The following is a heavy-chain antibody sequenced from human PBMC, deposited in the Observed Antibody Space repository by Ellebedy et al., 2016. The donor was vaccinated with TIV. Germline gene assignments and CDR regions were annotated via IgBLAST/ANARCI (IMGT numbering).Heavy chain of an antibody. J-gene: IGHJ4*02. Sequence: MPSETLSLTCAVSAGSISSSNWWSWVRQPPGKGLEWIGEIYHSGSANYNPALQSRVTMSVDKSKNQFSLKLSSVTAADTAVYYCAREGGYSYGIWGQGTLVTVSS. D-gene: IGHD5-18*01. CDR1: AGSISSSNW. V-gene: IGHV4-4*02. CDR3: AREGGYSYGI. CDR2: IYHSGSA.